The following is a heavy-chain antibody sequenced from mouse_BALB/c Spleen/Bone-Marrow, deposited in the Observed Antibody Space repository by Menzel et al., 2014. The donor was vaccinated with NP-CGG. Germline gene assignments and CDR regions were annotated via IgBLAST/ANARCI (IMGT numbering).Heavy chain of an antibody. CDR3: TRGGNWEDFDH. D-gene: IGHD4-1*01. J-gene: IGHJ2*01. V-gene: IGHV5-17*02. CDR1: GFTFSSFG. Sequence: EVMLEESGGGLVQPGGSRKLSCAASGFTFSSFGMHWVRQAPERGLEWVAYISSGSSTIFYADTVKGRFTISRDNPKNTLFLQMTSLRSEDTAMYYCTRGGNWEDFDHWGQGTTLTVSS. CDR2: ISSGSSTI.